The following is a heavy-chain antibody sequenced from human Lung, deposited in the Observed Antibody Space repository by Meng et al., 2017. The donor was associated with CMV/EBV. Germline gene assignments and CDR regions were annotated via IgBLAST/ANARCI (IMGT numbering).Heavy chain of an antibody. CDR1: GLTVNSNF. CDR2: MYGGGST. Sequence: WGTLRLXCAASGLTVNSNFLTWIRQGAGKGLEWVSAMYGGGSTYYTDSVKGRFTLSRDNSKNTLYLQMNRLRAEDTGVYYCVKERYWYQSYHGMDVWGQGTTVTVSS. D-gene: IGHD2-8*02. CDR3: VKERYWYQSYHGMDV. J-gene: IGHJ6*02. V-gene: IGHV3-66*02.